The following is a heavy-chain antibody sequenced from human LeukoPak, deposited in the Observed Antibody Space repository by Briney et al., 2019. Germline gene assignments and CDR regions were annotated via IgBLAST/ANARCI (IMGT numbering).Heavy chain of an antibody. CDR3: TRKRPGRTPSDY. J-gene: IGHJ4*02. Sequence: PGGSLRLSCLASGFTFSSYAMDWVRQAPGQGLQWVSAVGTSADTYYADSVRGRFTISRDNSKNTLYLQMDSLRAEDTAIYYCTRKRPGRTPSDYWGQGILVTVSS. CDR2: VGTSADT. D-gene: IGHD2-15*01. V-gene: IGHV3-23*01. CDR1: GFTFSSYA.